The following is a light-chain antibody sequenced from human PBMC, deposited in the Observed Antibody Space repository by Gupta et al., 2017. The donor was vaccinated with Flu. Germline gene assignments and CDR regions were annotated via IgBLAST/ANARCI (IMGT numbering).Light chain of an antibody. V-gene: IGLV8-61*01. CDR2: ETN. Sequence: QTVVTQEPSFSVSPGGTVTLTCGLSSGSVSTNHHPNWYQQTPGRSPRRLIYETNSPCPGVPDRFSGSILGNTAALTITGAQADDESTYYCLVDLGGGIWVFGGGTKLTVL. CDR3: LVDLGGGIWV. CDR1: SGSVSTNHH. J-gene: IGLJ3*02.